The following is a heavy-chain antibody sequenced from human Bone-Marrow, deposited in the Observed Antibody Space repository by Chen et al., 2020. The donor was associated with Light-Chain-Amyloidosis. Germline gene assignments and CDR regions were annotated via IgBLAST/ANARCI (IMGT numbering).Heavy chain of an antibody. CDR3: ARVNPNYDFWSGYYWHFDY. D-gene: IGHD3-3*01. CDR1: GGSFSGYY. Sequence: QVQLQQWGAGLLKPSETLSLTCAVYGGSFSGYYWSWIRQHPGKGLEWIGEINHSGSTNYNPSLKSRVTISVDTSKNQFSLKLSSVTAADTAVYYCARVNPNYDFWSGYYWHFDYWGQGTLVTVSS. V-gene: IGHV4-34*01. CDR2: INHSGST. J-gene: IGHJ4*02.